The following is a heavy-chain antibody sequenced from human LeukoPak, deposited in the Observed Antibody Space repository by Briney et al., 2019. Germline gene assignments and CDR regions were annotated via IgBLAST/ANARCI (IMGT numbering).Heavy chain of an antibody. CDR2: IYYSGST. D-gene: IGHD6-13*01. J-gene: IGHJ4*02. Sequence: PSETLSLTCTVSGGSISSGDYCWSWIRQPPGKGRDGFRYIYYSGSTYYNPSLKSRVTISVDTSKNQFSLKLSAVTAADTAVYYCARESSGIAAAGTDYWGQGTLVTVSS. CDR3: ARESSGIAAAGTDY. V-gene: IGHV4-30-4*01. CDR1: GGSISSGDYC.